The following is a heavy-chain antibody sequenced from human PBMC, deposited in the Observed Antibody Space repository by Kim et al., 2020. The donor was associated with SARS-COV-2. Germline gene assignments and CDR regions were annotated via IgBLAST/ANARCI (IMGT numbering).Heavy chain of an antibody. Sequence: KYNADSVKGRITISRDNSKNTLYLQMNSLRAEDTAVYYCAKIIAVAPSFDYWGQGTLVTVSS. J-gene: IGHJ4*02. D-gene: IGHD6-19*01. V-gene: IGHV3-30*02. CDR3: AKIIAVAPSFDY.